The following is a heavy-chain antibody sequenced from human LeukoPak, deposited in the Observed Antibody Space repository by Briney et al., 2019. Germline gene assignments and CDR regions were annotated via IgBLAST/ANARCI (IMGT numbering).Heavy chain of an antibody. D-gene: IGHD6-19*01. CDR2: INPNSGGT. V-gene: IGHV1-2*04. CDR3: ARGDRFSSGHYDY. Sequence: GASVKVSGKASGYTFTGYYMHWVRQAPGQGLEWMGWINPNSGGTNYAQKFQGWVTMTRDTSIGTAYMELSRLRSDDTAVYYCARGDRFSSGHYDYWGQGTLVTVSS. J-gene: IGHJ4*02. CDR1: GYTFTGYY.